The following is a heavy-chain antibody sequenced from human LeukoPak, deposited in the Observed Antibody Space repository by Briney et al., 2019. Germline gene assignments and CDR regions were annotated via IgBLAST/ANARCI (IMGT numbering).Heavy chain of an antibody. D-gene: IGHD6-13*01. V-gene: IGHV4-4*02. CDR2: IYHSGST. J-gene: IGHJ4*02. Sequence: SGTLSLTCAVSGGSISSSNWWNWVRQPPGKGLEWIGEIYHSGSTNYNPSLKSRVTISVDKSKNQFSLKLSSVTAADTAVYYCASWQQQLDNYYFDYWGQGTLVTVSS. CDR1: GGSISSSNW. CDR3: ASWQQQLDNYYFDY.